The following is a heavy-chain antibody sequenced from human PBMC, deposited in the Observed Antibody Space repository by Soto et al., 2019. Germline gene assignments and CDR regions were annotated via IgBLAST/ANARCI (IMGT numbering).Heavy chain of an antibody. CDR3: ARGGQWLVRGRGFDY. J-gene: IGHJ4*02. V-gene: IGHV4-59*01. CDR2: IYYSGST. CDR1: GGSISSYY. Sequence: QVQLQESGPGLVKPSETLSLTCTVSGGSISSYYWSWIRQPPGKGLEWIGYIYYSGSTNYNPSLKSRVTISVATSKNQFSLKLSSVTAADTAVYYCARGGQWLVRGRGFDYWGQGTLVTVSS. D-gene: IGHD6-19*01.